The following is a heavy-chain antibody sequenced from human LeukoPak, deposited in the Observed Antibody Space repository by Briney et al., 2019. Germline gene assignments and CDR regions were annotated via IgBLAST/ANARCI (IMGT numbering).Heavy chain of an antibody. CDR3: VIWGDYDVLTGYYVPDY. CDR1: GFTFSNYA. J-gene: IGHJ4*02. D-gene: IGHD3-9*01. V-gene: IGHV3-23*01. Sequence: GASLRLSCVASGFTFSNYAMSWVRQAPGKGLEWVSAITGSGTSTYYADSLKGRFTISRDNSKNTVFLQMNSLRHEDTAIYYCVIWGDYDVLTGYYVPDYWGQGTLVTVSS. CDR2: ITGSGTST.